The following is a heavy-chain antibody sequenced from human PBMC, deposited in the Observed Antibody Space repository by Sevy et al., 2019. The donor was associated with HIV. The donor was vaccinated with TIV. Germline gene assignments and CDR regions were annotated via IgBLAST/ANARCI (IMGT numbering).Heavy chain of an antibody. V-gene: IGHV4-59*01. J-gene: IGHJ6*02. Sequence: SETLSLTCTVSGGSISSYYWSWIRQPPGKGLEWIGYIYYSGSTNYNPSLKSRVTISVDTSKNQFSLKLSSVTAADTAVYYCAREGSSSRWYRSGGMDVWGQGTTVTVSS. CDR2: IYYSGST. CDR3: AREGSSSRWYRSGGMDV. D-gene: IGHD6-13*01. CDR1: GGSISSYY.